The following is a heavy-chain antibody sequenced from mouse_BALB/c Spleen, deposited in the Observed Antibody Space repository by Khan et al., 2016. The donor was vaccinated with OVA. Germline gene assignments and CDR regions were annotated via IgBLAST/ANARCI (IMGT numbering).Heavy chain of an antibody. CDR1: GYSITTDYA. D-gene: IGHD2-10*02. CDR2: IRYSGNT. CDR3: GRVYGGDFDY. V-gene: IGHV3-2*02. Sequence: EVQLVESGPGLVTPSQSLSLTCTVTGYSITTDYAWYWIRQFPGNKLEWRGFIRYSGNTKYNPSLKSRISITRDTSKHQFFLQLKSVTTEDTARYYCGRVYGGDFDYWGQGTTLTVSS. J-gene: IGHJ2*01.